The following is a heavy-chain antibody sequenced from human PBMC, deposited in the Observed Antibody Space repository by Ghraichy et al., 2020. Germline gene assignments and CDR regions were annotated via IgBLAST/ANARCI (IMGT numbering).Heavy chain of an antibody. V-gene: IGHV3-7*01. CDR3: ARDLGGGWYFDY. Sequence: GGSLRLSCAASGFIFSGYWMSWVRPAPGKGPEWVANIKKDGSEKYYVDSVKGRFTISRDNAKNSLYLQMNSLRAEDTAVYYCARDLGGGWYFDYWGQGALVTVSS. J-gene: IGHJ4*02. CDR1: GFIFSGYW. D-gene: IGHD6-19*01. CDR2: IKKDGSEK.